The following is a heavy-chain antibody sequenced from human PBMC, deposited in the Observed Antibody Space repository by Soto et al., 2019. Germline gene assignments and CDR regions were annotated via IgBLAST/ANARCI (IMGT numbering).Heavy chain of an antibody. CDR1: GGSISSGGYY. V-gene: IGHV4-31*03. D-gene: IGHD6-19*01. Sequence: PSETLSLTCTVSGGSISSGGYYWSWIRQHPGKGLEWIGYIYYSGSTYYNPSLKSRVTMSVDTSKNQFSLKLSSVTAADTAVYYCASSHSSGWYPNLDYWGQGTLVTVSS. CDR2: IYYSGST. CDR3: ASSHSSGWYPNLDY. J-gene: IGHJ4*02.